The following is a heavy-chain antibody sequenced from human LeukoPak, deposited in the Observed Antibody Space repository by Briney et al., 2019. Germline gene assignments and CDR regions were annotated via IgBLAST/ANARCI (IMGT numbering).Heavy chain of an antibody. CDR3: ARVERGGFLEWKIDY. CDR1: GYTFTSYG. CDR2: ISAYNGNT. V-gene: IGHV1-18*01. D-gene: IGHD3-3*01. J-gene: IGHJ4*02. Sequence: ASVKVSCKASGYTFTSYGISWVRQAPGQGLEWMGWISAYNGNTNYAQKLQGRVTMTTDTSTSTAYMELRSLRSDDTAVYYCARVERGGFLEWKIDYWGQGTLVTVSS.